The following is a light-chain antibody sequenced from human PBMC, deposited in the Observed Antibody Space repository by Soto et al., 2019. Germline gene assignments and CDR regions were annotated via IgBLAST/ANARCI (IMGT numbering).Light chain of an antibody. J-gene: IGLJ3*02. CDR1: SSDVGAYDY. Sequence: QSALTQPASVSGSPGQSITISCTGTSSDVGAYDYVSWYQQHPGKAPKLMISDVSKRPSGVSNRFSGSKSGNTASLTISGLQDEDEADYYCSSYTTYTTVVFGGGTKVTVL. V-gene: IGLV2-14*01. CDR3: SSYTTYTTVV. CDR2: DVS.